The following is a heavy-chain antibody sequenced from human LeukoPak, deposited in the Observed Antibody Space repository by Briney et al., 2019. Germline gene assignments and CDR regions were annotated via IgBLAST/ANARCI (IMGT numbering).Heavy chain of an antibody. V-gene: IGHV3-48*03. Sequence: PGGSLRLSCAASGFTFSSYEMNWVRQAPGKGLEWIAYLSSSGSAFSYADSVKGRFTISRDNSKNTLYLQMNSLRAEDTAVYYCARGPSGYHNTGGQGTLVTVSS. CDR2: LSSSGSAF. J-gene: IGHJ4*02. D-gene: IGHD5-12*01. CDR3: ARGPSGYHNT. CDR1: GFTFSSYE.